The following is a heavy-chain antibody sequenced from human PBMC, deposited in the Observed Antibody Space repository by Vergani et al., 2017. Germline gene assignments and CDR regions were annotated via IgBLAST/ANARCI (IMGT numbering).Heavy chain of an antibody. J-gene: IGHJ3*02. CDR2: ISSSGSTI. Sequence: QVQLVESGGGVVQPGRSLRLSCAASGFTFSDYYMSWIRQAPGKGLEWVSYISSSGSTIYYADSVKGRFTISRDNAKNSLYLQMNSLRAEDTAVYYCARAAGRSEAPVDAFDIWGQGTMVTVSS. CDR3: ARAAGRSEAPVDAFDI. V-gene: IGHV3-11*01. D-gene: IGHD3-10*01. CDR1: GFTFSDYY.